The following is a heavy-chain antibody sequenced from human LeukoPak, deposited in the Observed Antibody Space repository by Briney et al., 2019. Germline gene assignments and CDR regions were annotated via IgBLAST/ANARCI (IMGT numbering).Heavy chain of an antibody. CDR2: MNPNSGNT. V-gene: IGHV1-8*02. D-gene: IGHD4-17*01. CDR3: ARAPLNGDYIDY. Sequence: GASVKVSCKASGYTFTSYDINWVRQATGQGLEWMGWMNPNSGNTGYAQKFQGRVTMTRDTSISTAYMELSRLRSDDTAVYYCARAPLNGDYIDYWGQGSLVTVSS. J-gene: IGHJ4*02. CDR1: GYTFTSYD.